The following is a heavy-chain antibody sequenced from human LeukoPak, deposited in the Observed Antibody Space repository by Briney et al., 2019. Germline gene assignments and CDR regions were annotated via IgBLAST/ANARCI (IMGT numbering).Heavy chain of an antibody. CDR3: ATSSYSSSSS. D-gene: IGHD6-6*01. CDR2: MNQDGSEK. CDR1: GFIFRNYG. J-gene: IGHJ5*02. V-gene: IGHV3-7*01. Sequence: PGGSLRLSCAASGFIFRNYGMHWVRQAPGKGLEWVANMNQDGSEKYYVGSVEGRFTISRDNAKDSLFLQMNSLRAEDTAVYYCATSSYSSSSSWGQGTLVTVSS.